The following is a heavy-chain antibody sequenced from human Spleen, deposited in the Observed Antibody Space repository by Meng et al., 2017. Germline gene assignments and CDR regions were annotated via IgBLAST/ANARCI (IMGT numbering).Heavy chain of an antibody. CDR3: ARRESSGWYGHHY. CDR2: ISSGSTYI. V-gene: IGHV3-21*01. D-gene: IGHD6-19*01. J-gene: IGHJ4*02. Sequence: GGPLRLSCAASGFTFSDYSMNWVRQAPGKGLEWVSSISSGSTYIHYAESVKGRFTISRDNAKNSLYLQMNSLRAEDTAVYYCARRESSGWYGHHYWGQGTLVTVSS. CDR1: GFTFSDYS.